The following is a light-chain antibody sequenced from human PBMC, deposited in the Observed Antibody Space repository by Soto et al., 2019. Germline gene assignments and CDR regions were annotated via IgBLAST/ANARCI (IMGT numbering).Light chain of an antibody. V-gene: IGKV1-5*03. Sequence: DIQMTQSPSTLSASVGDRVTITCRASQSISSWLAWYQQKPGKAPKLLIYRASSLESGVPSRFSGSGSGTEFTLTISSLQPDDFATYYCQQYNSYPYTFGQGTKLEIK. CDR3: QQYNSYPYT. CDR2: RAS. CDR1: QSISSW. J-gene: IGKJ2*01.